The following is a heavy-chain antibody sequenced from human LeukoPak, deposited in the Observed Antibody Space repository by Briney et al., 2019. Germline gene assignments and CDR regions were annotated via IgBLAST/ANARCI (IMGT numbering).Heavy chain of an antibody. CDR3: ARDPSNYYYYGMDV. Sequence: GGSLRLSCAASRFTFTTYAMSWVRQAPGKGLEWVSYISSSGSTIYYADSVKGRFTISRDNAKNSLYLQMNSLRAEDTAVYYCARDPSNYYYYGMDVWGQGTTVTVSS. CDR1: RFTFTTYA. V-gene: IGHV3-11*01. CDR2: ISSSGSTI. J-gene: IGHJ6*02.